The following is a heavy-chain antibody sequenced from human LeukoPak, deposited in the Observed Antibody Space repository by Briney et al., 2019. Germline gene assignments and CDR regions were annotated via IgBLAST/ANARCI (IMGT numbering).Heavy chain of an antibody. CDR2: INPNSGGT. J-gene: IGHJ4*02. CDR3: AREEMEWLLLGFDY. Sequence: GASVTVSCKASGYTFTGYYMHWVRQAPGQGLEWMGRINPNSGGTNYAQKFQGRVTMTRDTSISTAYMELSRLRSDDTAVYYCAREEMEWLLLGFDYWGQGTLVTVSS. D-gene: IGHD3-22*01. V-gene: IGHV1-2*06. CDR1: GYTFTGYY.